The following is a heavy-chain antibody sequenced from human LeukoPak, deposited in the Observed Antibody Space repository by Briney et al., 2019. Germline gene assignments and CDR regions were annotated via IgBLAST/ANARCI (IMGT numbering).Heavy chain of an antibody. J-gene: IGHJ4*02. CDR1: GFTFSSYG. V-gene: IGHV3-33*01. CDR3: ARDQLAAAAPVSIDY. Sequence: PGRSLRLSCAASGFTFSSYGMHWVRQAPGKGLEWVAVIWYDGSNKYYADSVKGRFTISRDNSKNTLYLQMNSLRAEDTAVYYCARDQLAAAAPVSIDYWGQGTLVTVSS. CDR2: IWYDGSNK. D-gene: IGHD6-13*01.